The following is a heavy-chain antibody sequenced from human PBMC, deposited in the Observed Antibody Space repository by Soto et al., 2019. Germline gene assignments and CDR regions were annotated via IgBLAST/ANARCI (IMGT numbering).Heavy chain of an antibody. Sequence: QVQLVESGGGVVQPGRSLRLSCAASGFTFSSYGMHWVRQAPGKGLEWVAVIWCDGSNKYYADYVKGRFTIARDNSNKTMYLQMNSLRGEDTAVYYCESDEYDLWSVAGYYYYGMDVWGQGTTVTVSS. CDR2: IWCDGSNK. V-gene: IGHV3-33*01. D-gene: IGHD3-3*01. CDR3: ESDEYDLWSVAGYYYYGMDV. J-gene: IGHJ6*02. CDR1: GFTFSSYG.